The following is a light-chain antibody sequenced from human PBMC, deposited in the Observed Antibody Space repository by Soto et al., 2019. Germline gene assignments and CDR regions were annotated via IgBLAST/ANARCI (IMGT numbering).Light chain of an antibody. CDR1: SSDVGGYNY. CDR3: HSYTSSSTPPYV. Sequence: QSALTQPASVSGSPGQSITISCTGTSSDVGGYNYVSWYQQHPGKAPKLMIYDVSNRPSGVSNRFSGSKSGNTASLTISGLQAEVGVDYYGHSYTSSSTPPYVFGTGTKLTAL. J-gene: IGLJ1*01. V-gene: IGLV2-14*01. CDR2: DVS.